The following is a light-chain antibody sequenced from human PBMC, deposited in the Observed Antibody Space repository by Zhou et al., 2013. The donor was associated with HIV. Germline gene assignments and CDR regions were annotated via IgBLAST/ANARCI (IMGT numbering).Light chain of an antibody. J-gene: IGKJ3*01. CDR1: QSVSSNY. CDR3: QQSRT. V-gene: IGKV3-20*01. Sequence: EIVLTQSPGTLSLSPGERATLSCRASQSVSSNYLAWYQQKPGQAPRLLIYGASSRATGIPDRFSGSGSGTDFTLTISRLEPEDFAVYYCQQSRTFGPWDQSGYQT. CDR2: GAS.